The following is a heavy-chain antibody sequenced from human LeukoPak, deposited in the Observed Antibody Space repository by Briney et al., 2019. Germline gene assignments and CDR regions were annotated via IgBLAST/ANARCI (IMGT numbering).Heavy chain of an antibody. CDR3: ARTQIAAAGSDAFDI. Sequence: RGSGPALVKPTQTLTLTCTFSGFSLSTSGMCVSWIRQPPGKALEWLARIDWDDDKYYSTSLKTRLTISKDTSKNQVVLTMTNMDPVDTATYYCARTQIAAAGSDAFDIWGQGTMVTVSS. D-gene: IGHD6-13*01. CDR1: GFSLSTSGMC. CDR2: IDWDDDK. V-gene: IGHV2-70*11. J-gene: IGHJ3*02.